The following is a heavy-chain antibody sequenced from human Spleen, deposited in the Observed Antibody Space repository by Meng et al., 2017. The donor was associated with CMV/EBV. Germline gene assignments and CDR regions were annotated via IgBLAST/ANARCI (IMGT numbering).Heavy chain of an antibody. CDR3: ARDSLAAAANVNAFDI. CDR2: ISDSGATT. D-gene: IGHD6-13*01. J-gene: IGHJ3*02. V-gene: IGHV3-23*01. Sequence: GESLKISCAASGFTFSSYAMSWVRQVPGKGPEWVSAISDSGATTYYADSVKGRFTISRDNSKNTLYLQMNSLRAEDTAVYYCARDSLAAAANVNAFDIWGQGTMVTVS. CDR1: GFTFSSYA.